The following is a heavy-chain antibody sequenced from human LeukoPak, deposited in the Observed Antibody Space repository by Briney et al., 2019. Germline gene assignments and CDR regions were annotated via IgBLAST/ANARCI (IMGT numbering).Heavy chain of an antibody. J-gene: IGHJ4*02. CDR1: EFTYG. V-gene: IGHV3-23*01. D-gene: IGHD6-13*01. Sequence: GGSLRLSCAASEFTYGMNWVRQAPGKGLECVSAISSSGSNTYYADSVKGRFTISRDNSKNTLYLQMNSLRAEDTAVYYCAKGGAGPYGYYFDYWGQGTLVPSPQ. CDR3: AKGGAGPYGYYFDY. CDR2: ISSSGSNT.